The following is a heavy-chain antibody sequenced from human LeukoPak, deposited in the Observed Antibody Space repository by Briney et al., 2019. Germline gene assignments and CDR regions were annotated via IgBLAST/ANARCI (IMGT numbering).Heavy chain of an antibody. J-gene: IGHJ4*02. D-gene: IGHD2-15*01. CDR1: GFTFSSYA. CDR3: AKNGGSQCYSHLDS. CDR2: TSGSGGSA. Sequence: GGSLRLSCAASGFTFSSYAMSWVRQAPGKGLEWVSGTSGSGGSAYYAGSVKGRFTISRDNSKNTLYLQMNSLRVEDTAVYYCAKNGGSQCYSHLDSWGQGTLVTVSS. V-gene: IGHV3-23*01.